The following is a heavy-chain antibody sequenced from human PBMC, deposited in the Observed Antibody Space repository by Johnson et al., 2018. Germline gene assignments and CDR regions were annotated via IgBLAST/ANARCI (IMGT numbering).Heavy chain of an antibody. J-gene: IGHJ3*02. V-gene: IGHV3-7*03. Sequence: VQLVQSGGGLVQPGGSLRLSCTGFGFTFSNYWMTWVRQAPGKGPQWVALIKTDGTAKYYVDSVKGRFTISSENAKNSLFLQMSSLGVEDTAVYYCVGDPHWGRCNIWGQGTMVTVFS. CDR2: IKTDGTAK. CDR1: GFTFSNYW. CDR3: VGDPHWGRCNI. D-gene: IGHD7-27*01.